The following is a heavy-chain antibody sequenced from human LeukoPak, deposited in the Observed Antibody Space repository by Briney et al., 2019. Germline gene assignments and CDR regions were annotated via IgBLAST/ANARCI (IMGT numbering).Heavy chain of an antibody. CDR1: GFTSSSYG. D-gene: IGHD3-22*01. V-gene: IGHV3-30*02. CDR2: IRYDGSNK. Sequence: GGSLRLSCAASGFTSSSYGMHWVRQAPGKGLEWVAFIRYDGSNKYYADSVKGRFTISRDNSKNTLYLQMNSLRAEDTAVYYCAKDGGYDSSGYCFDYWGQGTLVTVSS. J-gene: IGHJ4*02. CDR3: AKDGGYDSSGYCFDY.